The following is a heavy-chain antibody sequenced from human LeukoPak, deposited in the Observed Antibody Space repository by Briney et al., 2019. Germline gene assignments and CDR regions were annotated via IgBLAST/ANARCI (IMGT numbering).Heavy chain of an antibody. Sequence: ASVNVSCKASGYTFTGYYMHWVRQAPGQGLEWMGWINPNSGGTNYAQKFQGRVTMTRDTSISTAYVELSSLTSDDTAVYFCATGSSYGDYWGQGTLVTVSS. CDR1: GYTFTGYY. D-gene: IGHD5-18*01. CDR3: ATGSSYGDY. V-gene: IGHV1-2*02. J-gene: IGHJ4*02. CDR2: INPNSGGT.